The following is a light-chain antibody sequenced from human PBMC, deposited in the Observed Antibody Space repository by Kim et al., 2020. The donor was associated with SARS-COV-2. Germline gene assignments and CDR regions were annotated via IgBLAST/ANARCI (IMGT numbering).Light chain of an antibody. CDR2: DVT. V-gene: IGLV2-14*03. Sequence: GQSITFPCTGTSSDISNYNFVSWYQKYPGKAPKIIIYDVTNRPPGVSDRFSGSKSGNTAFLTISGLQAEDEADYYCSSYRGPNSYVFGTGTKVTVL. CDR1: SSDISNYNF. CDR3: SSYRGPNSYV. J-gene: IGLJ1*01.